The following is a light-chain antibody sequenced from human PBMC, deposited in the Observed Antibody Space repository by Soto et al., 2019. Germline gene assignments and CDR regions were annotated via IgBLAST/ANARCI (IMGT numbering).Light chain of an antibody. J-gene: IGKJ4*01. Sequence: DLQMTQSPSSVSASVGDRVTITCRASQGISSRLAWYQQKPGKAPNLLIYAASSLQSGVPSRFSVSGSETDFTLTIGSLQPEDFATYYCQQSNSFPLTFGGGTKVEIK. CDR1: QGISSR. CDR3: QQSNSFPLT. CDR2: AAS. V-gene: IGKV1-12*01.